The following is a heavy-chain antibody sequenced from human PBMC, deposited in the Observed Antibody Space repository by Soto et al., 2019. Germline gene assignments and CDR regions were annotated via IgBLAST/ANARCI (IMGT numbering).Heavy chain of an antibody. Sequence: QVQLVQSGAEVKKPGASVKVSCKASGYTFTSYAMHWVRQAPGQRLEWMGWINADNGNTKYSQKFQGRVTITRDTSATTAYMELSSLRSEDTAVYYCARGYSGYYGIDVWGPGTTVTVSS. J-gene: IGHJ6*02. V-gene: IGHV1-3*01. D-gene: IGHD1-26*01. CDR2: INADNGNT. CDR3: ARGYSGYYGIDV. CDR1: GYTFTSYA.